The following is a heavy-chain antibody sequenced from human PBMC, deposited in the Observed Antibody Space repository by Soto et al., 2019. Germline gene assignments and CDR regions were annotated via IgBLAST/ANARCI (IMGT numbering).Heavy chain of an antibody. CDR3: VRSKGGYSYGTPFAY. CDR2: MSPHSGNT. CDR1: GYHFTSYD. V-gene: IGHV1-8*01. D-gene: IGHD5-18*01. J-gene: IGHJ4*02. Sequence: ASVKVSCKASGYHFTSYDINWVRQAAGQGLEWMGWMSPHSGNTGSPQKFQGRVTMTRNSSISTAYMELSSLRPEDTALYYCVRSKGGYSYGTPFAYWGQGTLVTVSS.